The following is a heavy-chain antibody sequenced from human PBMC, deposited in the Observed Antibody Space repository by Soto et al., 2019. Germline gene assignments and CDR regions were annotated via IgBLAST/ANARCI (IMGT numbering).Heavy chain of an antibody. CDR3: ARGRYGDY. Sequence: QVHLVQSGAEVKKPWASVKVSCKYSGYTFTSYGITWVRQAPGQGLEWMGWISAHNGNTDYAQKVQGRVTVTRDTSTSTAYMELRSLRSDDTAVYYCARGRYGDYWGQGALVTVSS. CDR1: GYTFTSYG. V-gene: IGHV1-18*01. CDR2: ISAHNGNT. D-gene: IGHD1-1*01. J-gene: IGHJ4*02.